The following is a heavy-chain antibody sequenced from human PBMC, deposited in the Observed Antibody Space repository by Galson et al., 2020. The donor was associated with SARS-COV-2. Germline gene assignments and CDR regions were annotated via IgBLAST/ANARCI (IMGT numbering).Heavy chain of an antibody. V-gene: IGHV3-64D*08. J-gene: IGHJ4*01. CDR2: LSTTGGTS. CDR3: LAYSSSRHPL. D-gene: IGHD6-6*01. Sequence: GGSLRLSCSASGFAFSEYAMHWVRQAPGKGLQYVSALSTTGGTSFYADSVSGRFTMSRDNSKNTFYLQMTGLRVEDTAFYYCLAYSSSRHPLWGHGTLVTVSS. CDR1: GFAFSEYA.